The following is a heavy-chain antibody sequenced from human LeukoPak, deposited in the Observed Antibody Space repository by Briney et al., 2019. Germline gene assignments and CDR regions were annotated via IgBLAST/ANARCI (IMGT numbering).Heavy chain of an antibody. CDR3: ARGTRRYDSSGYYVPPPFDY. D-gene: IGHD3-22*01. V-gene: IGHV4-61*02. J-gene: IGHJ4*02. CDR2: MYISGST. Sequence: SETLSLTCTLSVRSISSGSYDWGWLRGPGGKGLQWIGGMYISGSTNYNPSLKSRVTISVDTSKNQFSLKLSSVTAADTAVYYCARGTRRYDSSGYYVPPPFDYWGQGTLVTVSS. CDR1: VRSISSGSYD.